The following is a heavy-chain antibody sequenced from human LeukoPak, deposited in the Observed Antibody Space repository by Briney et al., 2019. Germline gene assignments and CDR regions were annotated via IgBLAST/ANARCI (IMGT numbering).Heavy chain of an antibody. CDR2: IRFDESNK. V-gene: IGHV3-30*02. CDR3: ARDPDYVS. J-gene: IGHJ4*02. Sequence: GGSLRLSCAASGFIFSSYGMHWVRQAPGKGLEWVAFIRFDESNKYYADSVKGRFTISRDNSKNMLYLHINSLRAEDTAVYYCARDPDYVSWGQGTLVTVSS. CDR1: GFIFSSYG. D-gene: IGHD3-16*01.